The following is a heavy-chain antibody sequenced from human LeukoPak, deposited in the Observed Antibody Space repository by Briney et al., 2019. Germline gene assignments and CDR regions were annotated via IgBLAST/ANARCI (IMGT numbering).Heavy chain of an antibody. CDR3: AKDQYYYDSSGYYYYFDY. V-gene: IGHV3-23*01. J-gene: IGHJ4*02. D-gene: IGHD3-22*01. Sequence: SGGSTYYADSVKGRFTISRDNSKNTLYLQMNSLRAEDTAVYYCAKDQYYYDSSGYYYYFDYWGQGTLVTVSS. CDR2: SGGST.